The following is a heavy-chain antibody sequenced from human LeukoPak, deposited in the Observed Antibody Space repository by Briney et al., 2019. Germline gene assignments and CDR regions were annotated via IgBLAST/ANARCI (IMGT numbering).Heavy chain of an antibody. CDR1: GYTFTSYD. CDR3: ARGDRYDFWSGYYTRYGMDV. Sequence: ASVKVSCKASGYTFTSYDINWVRQATGQGFEWMGWMNPNSGNTGYAQKFQGRVTMTRNTSISTAYMELSSLRSEDTAVYYCARGDRYDFWSGYYTRYGMDVWGQGTTVTVSS. V-gene: IGHV1-8*01. CDR2: MNPNSGNT. J-gene: IGHJ6*02. D-gene: IGHD3-3*01.